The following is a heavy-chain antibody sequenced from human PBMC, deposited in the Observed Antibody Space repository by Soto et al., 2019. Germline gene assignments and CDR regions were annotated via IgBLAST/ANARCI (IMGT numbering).Heavy chain of an antibody. CDR3: AGYSSGWYWFDP. CDR1: GYTFTSYG. CDR2: ISAYNGNT. D-gene: IGHD6-19*01. Sequence: ASVEVSCKASGYTFTSYGISWVRQAPGQGLEWMGWISAYNGNTNYAQKLQGRVTMTTDTSTSTAYMELRSLRSDDTAVYYCAGYSSGWYWFDPWGQGTLVTVSS. J-gene: IGHJ5*02. V-gene: IGHV1-18*01.